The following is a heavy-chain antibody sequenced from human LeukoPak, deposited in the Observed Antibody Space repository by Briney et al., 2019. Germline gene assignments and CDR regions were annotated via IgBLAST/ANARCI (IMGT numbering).Heavy chain of an antibody. Sequence: SETLSLTCTVSGGSISSYYWSWIRQPPGKGLEWIGYIYYSGSTNYNPSLKSRVTISVDTSKNQFSPKLSSVTAADTAVYYCARVVDTAMVGAFDIWGQGTMVTVSS. CDR2: IYYSGST. D-gene: IGHD5-18*01. V-gene: IGHV4-59*01. J-gene: IGHJ3*02. CDR1: GGSISSYY. CDR3: ARVVDTAMVGAFDI.